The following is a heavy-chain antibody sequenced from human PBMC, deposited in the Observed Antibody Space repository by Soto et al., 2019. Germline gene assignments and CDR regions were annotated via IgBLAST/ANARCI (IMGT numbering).Heavy chain of an antibody. CDR2: IYYSGST. CDR3: ARQISITIFGVVILDGMDV. CDR1: GGSISSSSYY. D-gene: IGHD3-3*01. V-gene: IGHV4-39*01. J-gene: IGHJ6*02. Sequence: PSETLSLTCTVSGGSISSSSYYWGWIRQPPGKGLEWIGSIYYSGSTYYNPSLKSRVTISVDTSKNQISLKLSSVTAADTAVYYCARQISITIFGVVILDGMDVWGQGTTVTVSS.